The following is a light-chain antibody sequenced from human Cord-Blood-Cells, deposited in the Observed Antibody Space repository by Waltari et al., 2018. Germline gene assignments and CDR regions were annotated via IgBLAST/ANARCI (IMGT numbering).Light chain of an antibody. Sequence: DIVLTQSAATLSLSPGERATLSCRASQSLSRYLAWYQQKPGQAPRLLIYDASNRATGIPARFSGSGSGTDFTLTISSLEPEDFAVYYCQQRSNWPRTFGQGTKVEIK. CDR1: QSLSRY. J-gene: IGKJ1*01. CDR3: QQRSNWPRT. V-gene: IGKV3-11*01. CDR2: DAS.